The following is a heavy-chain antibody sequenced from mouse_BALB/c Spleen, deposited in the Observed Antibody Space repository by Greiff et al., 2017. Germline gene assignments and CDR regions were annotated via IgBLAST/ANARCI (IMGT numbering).Heavy chain of an antibody. D-gene: IGHD2-4*01. V-gene: IGHV5-6-5*01. CDR1: GFTFSSYA. J-gene: IGHJ3*01. CDR3: ARTGDYDWFAY. Sequence: DVHLVESGGGLVKPGGSLKLSCAASGFTFSSYAMSWVRQTPEKRLEWVASISSGGSTYYPDSVKGRFTISRDNARNILYLQMSSLRSEDTAMYYCARTGDYDWFAYWGQGTLVTVSA. CDR2: ISSGGST.